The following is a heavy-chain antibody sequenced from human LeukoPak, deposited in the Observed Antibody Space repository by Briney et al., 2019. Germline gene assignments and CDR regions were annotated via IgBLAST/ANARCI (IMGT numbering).Heavy chain of an antibody. CDR1: GGSFSGYY. D-gene: IGHD3-3*01. CDR3: ARAGQERTYYDFWSGYFFGGPYYFDY. V-gene: IGHV4-34*01. J-gene: IGHJ4*02. Sequence: DPSETLSLTCAVYGGSFSGYYWSRIRQPPGKGLEWIGEINHSGSTNYNPSLKSRVTISVVTSKNQFSLKLSSVTAADTAVYYCARAGQERTYYDFWSGYFFGGPYYFDYWGQGTLVTVSS. CDR2: INHSGST.